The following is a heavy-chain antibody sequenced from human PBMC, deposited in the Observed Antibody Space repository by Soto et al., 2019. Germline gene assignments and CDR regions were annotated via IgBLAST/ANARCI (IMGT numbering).Heavy chain of an antibody. Sequence: QITLKESGPTLVRPTQTLTLTCAFSGFSLSTSGVGVGWIRQPPGKALEWLAVIYWDDSKHYSPSLRSRLTINKDTSKNQVVLTMTNMDPMGTGTYYCAHKGPEDWPLDYWGQGTLVTVSS. J-gene: IGHJ4*02. D-gene: IGHD3-9*01. CDR2: IYWDDSK. CDR3: AHKGPEDWPLDY. CDR1: GFSLSTSGVG. V-gene: IGHV2-5*02.